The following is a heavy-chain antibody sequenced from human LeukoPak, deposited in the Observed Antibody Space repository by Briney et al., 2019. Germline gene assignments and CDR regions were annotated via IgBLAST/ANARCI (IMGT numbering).Heavy chain of an antibody. J-gene: IGHJ3*02. V-gene: IGHV3-21*01. CDR3: ARDLLRWHNAFDI. Sequence: GGSLRLSCAASGFTFSSYEMNWVRQAPGKGLEWVSSFSSSSSYIYYADSVKGRFTISRDNAKNSLYLQMNSLRAEDTAVYYCARDLLRWHNAFDIWGQGTMVTVSS. CDR2: FSSSSSYI. D-gene: IGHD2-21*01. CDR1: GFTFSSYE.